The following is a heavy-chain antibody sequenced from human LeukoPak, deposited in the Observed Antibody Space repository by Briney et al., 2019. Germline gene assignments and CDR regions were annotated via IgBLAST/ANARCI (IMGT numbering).Heavy chain of an antibody. CDR2: INPNSGGT. J-gene: IGHJ5*02. CDR3: AKDRAAAGPWDWFDP. V-gene: IGHV1-2*02. CDR1: GYTFTGYY. D-gene: IGHD6-13*01. Sequence: ASVKVSCKASGYTFTGYYMHWVRQAPGQGLEWMGWINPNSGGTNYAQKFQGRVTMTRDTSISTAYMELSRLRSDDTAVYYCAKDRAAAGPWDWFDPWGQGTLVTVSS.